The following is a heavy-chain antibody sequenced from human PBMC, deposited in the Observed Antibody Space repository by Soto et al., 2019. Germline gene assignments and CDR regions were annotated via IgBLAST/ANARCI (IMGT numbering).Heavy chain of an antibody. CDR1: GYSFTSYW. CDR2: IYPGDSDT. CDR3: ARMYQYGSGSYSLAFDI. J-gene: IGHJ3*02. Sequence: GESLKISCKGSGYSFTSYWIGWVRQMPGKGLEWMGIIYPGDSDTRYSPSFQGQVTISADKSISTAYLQWSSLKASDTAMYYCARMYQYGSGSYSLAFDIWGQGTMVTVSS. D-gene: IGHD3-10*01. V-gene: IGHV5-51*01.